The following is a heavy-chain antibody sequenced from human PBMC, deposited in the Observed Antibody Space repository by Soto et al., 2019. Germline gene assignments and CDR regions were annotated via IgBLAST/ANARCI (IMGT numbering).Heavy chain of an antibody. J-gene: IGHJ4*02. CDR2: ISGSGGST. CDR1: GFTFSSYA. CDR3: ARDRYSGDDYSDSEY. V-gene: IGHV3-23*01. D-gene: IGHD5-12*01. Sequence: GGSLRLSCAASGFTFSSYAMSWVRQAPGKGLEWVSSISGSGGSTYYADSVKGRFTISRDISKNTLYLLLTSLTSEDTAVYYCARDRYSGDDYSDSEYWGQGTKVTVSS.